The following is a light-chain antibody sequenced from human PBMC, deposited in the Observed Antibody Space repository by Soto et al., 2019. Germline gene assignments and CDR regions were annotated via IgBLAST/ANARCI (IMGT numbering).Light chain of an antibody. CDR3: SSYTSGSTLVV. Sequence: QSALTQPASVSGSPGQSITISCTGSSSDVGAYNYVSWYQQHPGKAPRLMIYEVTNRPSGVSNRFSGSKSGNTASLTISVLRAEDEADYYCSSYTSGSTLVVFGGGTKLTVL. CDR2: EVT. CDR1: SSDVGAYNY. J-gene: IGLJ2*01. V-gene: IGLV2-14*01.